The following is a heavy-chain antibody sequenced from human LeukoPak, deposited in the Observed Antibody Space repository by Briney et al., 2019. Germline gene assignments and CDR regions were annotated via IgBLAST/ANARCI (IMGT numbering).Heavy chain of an antibody. D-gene: IGHD3-10*01. CDR2: ISGSGGST. J-gene: IGHJ4*02. CDR1: GFTFSDYF. V-gene: IGHV3-23*01. CDR3: AKDRVDGSGSQFDS. Sequence: GGSLRASCAASGFTFSDYFMSWIRQAPGKGLEWVSAISGSGGSTYYADSVKGRFTISRDNSKNTLYLQMNSLRAEDTAVYYCAKDRVDGSGSQFDSWGQGSLVTVSS.